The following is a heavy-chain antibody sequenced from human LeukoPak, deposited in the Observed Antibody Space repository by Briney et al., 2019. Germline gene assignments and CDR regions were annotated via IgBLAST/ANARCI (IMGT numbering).Heavy chain of an antibody. CDR3: ARTVGLAYGMDV. D-gene: IGHD4-23*01. CDR1: GGSISSYY. J-gene: IGHJ6*02. CDR2: IYYSGST. V-gene: IGHV4-59*01. Sequence: PSETLSLTCTVSGGSISSYYWSWIRQPPGKGLGWIGYIYYSGSTNYNPSLKSRVTISVDTSKNQFSLKLSSVTAADTAVYYCARTVGLAYGMDVWGQGTTVTVSS.